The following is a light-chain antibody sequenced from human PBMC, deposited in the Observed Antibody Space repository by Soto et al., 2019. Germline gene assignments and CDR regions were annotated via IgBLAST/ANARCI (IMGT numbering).Light chain of an antibody. CDR2: DAS. J-gene: IGKJ4*01. CDR1: ESVSSN. V-gene: IGKV3-20*01. CDR3: QQFSSYQLT. Sequence: EIVLTQSPATLSVSPGDRATLSCRASESVSSNVAWYQQKPGQAPRLLIYDASSRATGIPDRFSGGGSGTDFTLTISRLEPEDFAVYYCQQFSSYQLTFGGGTKVDI.